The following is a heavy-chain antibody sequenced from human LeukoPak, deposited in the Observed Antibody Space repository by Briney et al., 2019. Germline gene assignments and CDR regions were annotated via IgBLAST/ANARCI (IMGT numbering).Heavy chain of an antibody. Sequence: SETLSLTCSVSGGFISSSSFYWAWIRQPPGKGLEWIGSFYYSGSTYYNPSLRSRVTISVDTSKNQFSLKLSSVTAADTAMYYCARVWAALVRRYFDSWGQGTLVTVSS. CDR2: FYYSGST. J-gene: IGHJ4*02. V-gene: IGHV4-39*07. CDR3: ARVWAALVRRYFDS. CDR1: GGFISSSSFY. D-gene: IGHD6-6*01.